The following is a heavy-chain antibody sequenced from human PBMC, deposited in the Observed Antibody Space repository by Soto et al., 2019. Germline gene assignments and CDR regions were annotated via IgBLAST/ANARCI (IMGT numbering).Heavy chain of an antibody. CDR3: ARDFQRSRTFDY. CDR2: INAGYGNT. J-gene: IGHJ4*02. D-gene: IGHD1-1*01. Sequence: ASVKVSCKASGYTFTSYAMHWVRQAPGQRLEWMGWINAGYGNTKYSQKFQGRVTITRDTSASTAYMELSSLRSEDTAVYYCARDFQRSRTFDYWGQGTLVTVSS. CDR1: GYTFTSYA. V-gene: IGHV1-3*01.